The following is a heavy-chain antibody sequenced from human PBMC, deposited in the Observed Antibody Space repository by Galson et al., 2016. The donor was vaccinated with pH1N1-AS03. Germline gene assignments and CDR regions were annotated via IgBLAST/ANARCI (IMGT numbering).Heavy chain of an antibody. CDR1: GVTFRNFV. CDR2: IIAIFGTP. D-gene: IGHD2-15*01. Sequence: SVKVSCKASGVTFRNFVISWVRQAPGQGLEWVGGIIAIFGTPKHAQKFQGRVTITRDTSISTAYMELSSLRSEDTAVYYCARGVVDCSGPACSGTLRFDPWGQGTLVTVSS. V-gene: IGHV1-69*05. CDR3: ARGVVDCSGPACSGTLRFDP. J-gene: IGHJ5*02.